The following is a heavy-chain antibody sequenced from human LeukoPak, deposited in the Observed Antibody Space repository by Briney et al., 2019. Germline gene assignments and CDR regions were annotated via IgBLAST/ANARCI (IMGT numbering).Heavy chain of an antibody. Sequence: PGRSLRLSCAASGFTFDDYAMHWVRQAPGKGLEWVSGISWNSGSIGYADSVKGRFTISRDNAKNSLYLQMNSLRAEDTALYYCVKDTGDFWTGAFDIWGQGTMVTVSS. CDR2: ISWNSGSI. J-gene: IGHJ3*02. CDR1: GFTFDDYA. CDR3: VKDTGDFWTGAFDI. D-gene: IGHD3/OR15-3a*01. V-gene: IGHV3-9*01.